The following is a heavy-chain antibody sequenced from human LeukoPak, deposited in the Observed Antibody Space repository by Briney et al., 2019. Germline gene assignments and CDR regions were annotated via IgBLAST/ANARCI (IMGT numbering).Heavy chain of an antibody. CDR3: ARPTTVTTISADDFDI. V-gene: IGHV3-21*01. Sequence: GGSLRLSCAASGFTFSDYTMNWVRQAPGKGLEWVSSISSGGTYKYYADSVKGRFTISRDNAQNSLYLQMNSLRAEDSSVYYCARPTTVTTISADDFDIWGQGTMVTVSS. J-gene: IGHJ3*02. CDR2: ISSGGTYK. D-gene: IGHD4-17*01. CDR1: GFTFSDYT.